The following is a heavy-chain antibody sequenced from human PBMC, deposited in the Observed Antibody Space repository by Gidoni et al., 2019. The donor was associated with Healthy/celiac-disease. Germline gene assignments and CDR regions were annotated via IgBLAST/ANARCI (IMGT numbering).Heavy chain of an antibody. D-gene: IGHD2-2*02. CDR3: ARLASVVVPAAIIRYYFDY. Sequence: EVQLVQSGAEVKKPGESLKSSCKGSGYSCTSYWIGWVRQMPGKGLEWMGIIYPGDSDTRSSPSFQGQVTISADKSISTAYLQWSSLKASDTAMYYCARLASVVVPAAIIRYYFDYWGQGTLVTVSS. CDR1: GYSCTSYW. V-gene: IGHV5-51*01. CDR2: IYPGDSDT. J-gene: IGHJ4*02.